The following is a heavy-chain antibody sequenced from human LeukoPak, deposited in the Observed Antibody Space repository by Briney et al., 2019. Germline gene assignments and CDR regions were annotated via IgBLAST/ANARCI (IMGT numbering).Heavy chain of an antibody. Sequence: GGSLRLSCAASGFTVSSNYVSWVRQAPGKGLEWVSVIYSGGSTYYADSVKGRFTISRDNSKNTLYLKMNTLRAEDTAVYYCERGGGSAPILYYFDYWGQGTLVTVSS. D-gene: IGHD2-15*01. CDR2: IYSGGST. V-gene: IGHV3-53*01. CDR1: GFTVSSNY. CDR3: ERGGGSAPILYYFDY. J-gene: IGHJ4*02.